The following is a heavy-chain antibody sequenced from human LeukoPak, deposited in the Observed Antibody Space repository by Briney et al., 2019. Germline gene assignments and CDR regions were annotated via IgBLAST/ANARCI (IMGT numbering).Heavy chain of an antibody. J-gene: IGHJ3*02. CDR3: AKNRHWLSVWDAFDI. V-gene: IGHV3-23*01. CDR1: GFTFTIYA. D-gene: IGHD3-16*01. CDR2: ISGSGGST. Sequence: GGSLRLSWTASGFTFTIYAMAWVRQAPGKGLEWVSSISGSGGSTYYADSVKGRFTISRDNSKNTLFLQMDSLRAEDTAVYYCAKNRHWLSVWDAFDIWGQGTMVTVSS.